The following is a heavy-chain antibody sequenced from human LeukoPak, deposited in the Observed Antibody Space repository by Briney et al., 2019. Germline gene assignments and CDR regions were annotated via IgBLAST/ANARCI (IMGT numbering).Heavy chain of an antibody. CDR2: INHSGST. D-gene: IGHD6-6*01. Sequence: PSETLSLTCAVYGGSFSGYYWSWIRQPPGKGLEWIGEINHSGSTNYNPSLQSRVTISVDTSKNQFSLKLSSVTAADTAVYYCARVRAAPADWGQGTLVTVSS. CDR3: ARVRAAPAD. CDR1: GGSFSGYY. V-gene: IGHV4-34*01. J-gene: IGHJ4*02.